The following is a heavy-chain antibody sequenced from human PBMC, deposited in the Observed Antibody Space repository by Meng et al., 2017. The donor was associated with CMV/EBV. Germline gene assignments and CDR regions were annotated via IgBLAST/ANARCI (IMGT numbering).Heavy chain of an antibody. V-gene: IGHV1-18*01. CDR2: ISAYNGNT. CDR3: ARVYPRPSRVVVPPGAYYYYGMDV. D-gene: IGHD3-22*01. Sequence: ASVKVSCKASGYTFTGYGISWVRQAPGQGLEWMGGISAYNGNTNYAQKLQGRVTMTTDTSTSTAYMELRSLRSDDTAVYYCARVYPRPSRVVVPPGAYYYYGMDVWGQGTTVTVSS. J-gene: IGHJ6*02. CDR1: GYTFTGYG.